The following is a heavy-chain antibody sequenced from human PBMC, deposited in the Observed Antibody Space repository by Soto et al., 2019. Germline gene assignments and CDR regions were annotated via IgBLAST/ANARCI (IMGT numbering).Heavy chain of an antibody. CDR1: GGSISSYY. D-gene: IGHD6-19*01. V-gene: IGHV4-59*01. Sequence: SETLSLTCTVSGGSISSYYWSWIRQPPGKGLEWIGNIYYSGSTYYNPSLKGRVTFSIDTSRKQFSLKLNSVTASDTAVYYCAKSLWDTSGWKTDYWGQGTLVTVSS. J-gene: IGHJ4*02. CDR2: IYYSGST. CDR3: AKSLWDTSGWKTDY.